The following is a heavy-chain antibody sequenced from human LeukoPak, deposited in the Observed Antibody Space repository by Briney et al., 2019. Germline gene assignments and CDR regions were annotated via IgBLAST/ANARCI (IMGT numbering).Heavy chain of an antibody. J-gene: IGHJ4*02. CDR3: ARVGSRYYDSSGYYSLFY. Sequence: GGSLRLSCAASGFTVSSNYMSWVRQAPGKGLEWVSVIYSGGSTYYADSVKGRFTISRDNSKNTLYLQMNSLRAEDTAVYYCARVGSRYYDSSGYYSLFYWGQGTLVTVSS. CDR1: GFTVSSNY. CDR2: IYSGGST. D-gene: IGHD3-22*01. V-gene: IGHV3-66*01.